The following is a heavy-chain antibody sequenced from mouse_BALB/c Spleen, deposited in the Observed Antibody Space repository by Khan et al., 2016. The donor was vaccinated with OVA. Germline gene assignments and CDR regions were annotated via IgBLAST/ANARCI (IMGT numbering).Heavy chain of an antibody. D-gene: IGHD1-1*01. V-gene: IGHV5-9-3*01. CDR2: ISSGDNNT. CDR1: GFTFSSYA. Sequence: EVELVESGGGLVQPGGSLKLSCAASGFTFSSYAMSWVRQTPEKRLEWVATISSGDNNTYYPDTVKGRFTISRDNAKNTLYLQMSSLRSEDTAMYYCARPPSTTVVATSYWFCDVWGAGTTVTVSS. J-gene: IGHJ1*01. CDR3: ARPPSTTVVATSYWFCDV.